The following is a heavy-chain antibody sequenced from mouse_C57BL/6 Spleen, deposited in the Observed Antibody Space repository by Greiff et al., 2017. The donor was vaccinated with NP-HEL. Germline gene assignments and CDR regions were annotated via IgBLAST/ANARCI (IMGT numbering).Heavy chain of an antibody. CDR2: IDPSDSYT. V-gene: IGHV1-69*01. J-gene: IGHJ3*01. CDR3: ARSEGNYRSWFAY. D-gene: IGHD2-1*01. Sequence: QVQLQQSGAELVMPGASVKLSCKASGYTFTSYWMHWVKQRPGQGLEWIGEIDPSDSYTNYNQKFKGKSTLTVDKSSSTAYMQLSSLTSEDSAVYYCARSEGNYRSWFAYWGQGTLVTVSA. CDR1: GYTFTSYW.